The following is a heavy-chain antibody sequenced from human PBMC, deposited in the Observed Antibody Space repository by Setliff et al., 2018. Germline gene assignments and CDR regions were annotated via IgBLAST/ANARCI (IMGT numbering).Heavy chain of an antibody. CDR2: VHFGGDT. Sequence: PSETLSLTCTVSGGGSINNYYWSWVRQSPGKGLEWIGFVHFGGDTNYNPSLKSRVTMSADTSNNQFSLKLDSVIVADTAVYYCASNPFNSGPPYYFDYWGQGTLVTVSS. D-gene: IGHD6-19*01. J-gene: IGHJ4*02. V-gene: IGHV4-59*08. CDR3: ASNPFNSGPPYYFDY. CDR1: GGGSINNYY.